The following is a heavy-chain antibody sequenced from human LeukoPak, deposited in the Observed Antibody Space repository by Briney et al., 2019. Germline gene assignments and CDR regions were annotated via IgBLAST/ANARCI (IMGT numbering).Heavy chain of an antibody. Sequence: SETLSLTCTVSRGSISSSSYYWAWIRHPPGKGLDGIGMIYHSGSTYYNPSLKSRVTISVDTSKNQFSLKLSSVTAADTAVYYCARQVCSSISCYVDYWGQRTLVTVSS. CDR1: RGSISSSSYY. CDR2: IYHSGST. V-gene: IGHV4-39*01. CDR3: ARQVCSSISCYVDY. D-gene: IGHD2-2*01. J-gene: IGHJ4*02.